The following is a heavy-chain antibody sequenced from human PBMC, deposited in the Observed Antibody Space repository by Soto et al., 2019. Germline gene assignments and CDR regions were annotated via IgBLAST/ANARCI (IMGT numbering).Heavy chain of an antibody. CDR3: AKRRGAGGHFDY. CDR1: GFTFSSYA. Sequence: EVQLLESGGGLVQPEGSLRLSCAASGFTFSSYAMGWVRQGPGKGLEWVAVVSIGGSTHYADSVRGRFTISRDNSKNTLYLQMNSLTAEDTDVYFCAKRRGAGGHFDYWGQGALVNVSS. V-gene: IGHV3-23*01. CDR2: VSIGGST. D-gene: IGHD2-15*01. J-gene: IGHJ4*02.